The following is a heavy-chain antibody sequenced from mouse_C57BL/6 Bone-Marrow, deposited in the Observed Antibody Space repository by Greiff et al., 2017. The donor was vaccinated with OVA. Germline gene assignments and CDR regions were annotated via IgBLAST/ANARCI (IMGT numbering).Heavy chain of an antibody. V-gene: IGHV1-69*01. CDR3: ARELDYYGSAYAMDY. D-gene: IGHD1-1*01. J-gene: IGHJ4*01. CDR2: IDPSDSYT. Sequence: VQLQQPGAELVMPGASVKLSCKASGYTFTSYWMHWVKQRPGQGLEWIGEIDPSDSYTNNNQKFKGKSTLTVDKSSSTAYMQLSSLTSEDSAVYYCARELDYYGSAYAMDYWGQGTSVTVSS. CDR1: GYTFTSYW.